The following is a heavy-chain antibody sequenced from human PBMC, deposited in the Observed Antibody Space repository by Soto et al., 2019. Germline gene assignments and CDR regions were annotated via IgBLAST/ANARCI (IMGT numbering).Heavy chain of an antibody. CDR3: ARGRDDILTGPPGY. CDR2: IIPIFGTA. D-gene: IGHD3-9*01. V-gene: IGHV1-69*01. CDR1: GGTFSSYA. Sequence: QVQLVQSGAEVKKPGSSVKVSCKASGGTFSSYAISWVRQAPGQGLEWMGGIIPIFGTANYAQKFQGRVTITADESTSTADMERSSLRAEDTAVYYCARGRDDILTGPPGYWGQGTLVTVSS. J-gene: IGHJ4*02.